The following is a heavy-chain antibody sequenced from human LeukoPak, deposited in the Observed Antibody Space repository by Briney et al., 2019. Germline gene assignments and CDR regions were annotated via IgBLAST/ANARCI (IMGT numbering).Heavy chain of an antibody. V-gene: IGHV1-3*01. D-gene: IGHD6-19*01. CDR3: ARDRSDSTGWYFLDY. J-gene: IGHJ4*02. CDR2: IHAGSGNT. Sequence: ASVKVSCKASGYTFTGYIIHTNSIHWVRQAPGQGLEWVGWIHAGSGNTKYSQKFQGRVTFTRDTSASTAYMELSGLGSGDTAVYYCARDRSDSTGWYFLDYWGQGTLVTVSS. CDR1: GYTFTGYIIHTNS.